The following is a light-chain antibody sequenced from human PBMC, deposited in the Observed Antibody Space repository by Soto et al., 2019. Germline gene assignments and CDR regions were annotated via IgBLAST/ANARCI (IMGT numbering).Light chain of an antibody. J-gene: IGLJ1*01. Sequence: SYELTQTSSVSVAPGQTARISCGGNNIGGKSVHWYQQKPGQAPVVVVYDDSDRPSGIPERFSGSNSGNTANLTISRVEAGDEADYHCQVWDDNSDHHVFGTGTKLTVL. V-gene: IGLV3-21*02. CDR1: NIGGKS. CDR3: QVWDDNSDHHV. CDR2: DDS.